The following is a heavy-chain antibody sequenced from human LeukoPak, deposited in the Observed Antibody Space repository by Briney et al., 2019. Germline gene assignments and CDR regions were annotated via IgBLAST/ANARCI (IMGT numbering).Heavy chain of an antibody. CDR1: GYSFATYW. Sequence: GDSLKISCQGSGYSFATYWIGWVRQVPGKGLEWMGIIYPDDSKTKYSPSFQGQVTISTDKSITTAYLQWNRLRASDTAIYYCARGSGTYWDDYYYAMDVWGQGTTVIVSS. V-gene: IGHV5-51*01. CDR2: IYPDDSKT. CDR3: ARGSGTYWDDYYYAMDV. J-gene: IGHJ6*02. D-gene: IGHD1-26*01.